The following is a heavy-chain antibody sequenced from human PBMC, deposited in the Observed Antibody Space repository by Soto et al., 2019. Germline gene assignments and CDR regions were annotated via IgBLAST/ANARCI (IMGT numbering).Heavy chain of an antibody. D-gene: IGHD6-13*01. V-gene: IGHV4-39*01. CDR3: ARVAAASNLNWFDP. J-gene: IGHJ5*02. CDR1: GGSISSSSYY. Sequence: ETLSLTCTVSGGSISSSSYYWGWIRQPPGKGLEWIGSIYYSGSTYYNPSLKSRVTISVDTSKNQFSLKLTSVTAADTAVYYCARVAAASNLNWFDPWGQGTLVTVSS. CDR2: IYYSGST.